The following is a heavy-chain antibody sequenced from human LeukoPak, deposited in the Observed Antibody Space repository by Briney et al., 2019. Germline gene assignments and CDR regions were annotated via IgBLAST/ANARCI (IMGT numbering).Heavy chain of an antibody. Sequence: SETLSLTCTVSGGSIRSGSYYWSWIRQPAGKGLEWIGRIHTSGSTNYNPSLKSRVTISLDTSKNQFSLKLSSVTAADTAVYYCARETSVLRFLEWLSFDYWGQGTLVTVSS. CDR3: ARETSVLRFLEWLSFDY. D-gene: IGHD3-3*01. CDR2: IHTSGST. J-gene: IGHJ4*02. CDR1: GGSIRSGSYY. V-gene: IGHV4-61*02.